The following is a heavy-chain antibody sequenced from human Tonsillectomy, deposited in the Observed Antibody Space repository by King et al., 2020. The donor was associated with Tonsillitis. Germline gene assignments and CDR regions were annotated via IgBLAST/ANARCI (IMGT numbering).Heavy chain of an antibody. CDR1: GFTFSSYG. CDR2: ISYDGSNK. Sequence: VHLVASGGGVVQPGRSLRLSCAASGFTFSSYGMHWVRQAPGKGLEWVAVISYDGSNKYYADSVKGRFTISRDNSKNTLYLQMNSLRAEDTAVYYCTRDRDDYIFDYWGQGKLVTVSS. CDR3: TRDRDDYIFDY. J-gene: IGHJ4*02. V-gene: IGHV3-33*05. D-gene: IGHD4/OR15-4a*01.